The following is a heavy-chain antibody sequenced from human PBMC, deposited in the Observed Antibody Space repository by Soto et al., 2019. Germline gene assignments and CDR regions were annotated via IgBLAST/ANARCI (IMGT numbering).Heavy chain of an antibody. CDR3: ARVTRFPDAFVI. Sequence: QVHLQQWGAGLLKPSETLSLTCGVYGGSFGTSYWAWIRQSPEKGLEWIGEINHNGDSNYNPSLKMRVTISLDMSENQFSLKLTPVAAADTAVYYCARVTRFPDAFVIWGQGTPVIVSS. J-gene: IGHJ3*02. V-gene: IGHV4-34*01. CDR2: INHNGDS. CDR1: GGSFGTSY.